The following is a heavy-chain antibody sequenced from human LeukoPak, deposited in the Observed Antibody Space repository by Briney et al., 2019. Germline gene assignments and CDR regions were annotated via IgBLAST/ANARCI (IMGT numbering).Heavy chain of an antibody. CDR2: IWHDGSNK. Sequence: GGSLRLSCAASGFTFSTYAMHWVRQAPGKGLEWVALIWHDGSNKYYADSVKGRFTISRDNSKNTLYLQMNSLRAEDTAVYYRAKATDSTDYYDSSGYPGYWGQGTLVTVSS. D-gene: IGHD3-22*01. CDR3: AKATDSTDYYDSSGYPGY. J-gene: IGHJ4*02. V-gene: IGHV3-30*02. CDR1: GFTFSTYA.